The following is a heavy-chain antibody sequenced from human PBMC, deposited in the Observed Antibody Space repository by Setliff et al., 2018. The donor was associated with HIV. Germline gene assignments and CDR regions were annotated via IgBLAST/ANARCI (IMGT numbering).Heavy chain of an antibody. Sequence: PSETLSLTCTVSGDSMNDYYWTWIRQPAGKALEWIGRININEDTYFKPSLRSRVSMSVDTSENQFSLKLSSVTAADTAVYYCARAPLSGGSFGWFDPWGQGTLVTVSS. V-gene: IGHV4-4*07. D-gene: IGHD2-15*01. J-gene: IGHJ5*02. CDR3: ARAPLSGGSFGWFDP. CDR1: GDSMNDYY. CDR2: ININEDT.